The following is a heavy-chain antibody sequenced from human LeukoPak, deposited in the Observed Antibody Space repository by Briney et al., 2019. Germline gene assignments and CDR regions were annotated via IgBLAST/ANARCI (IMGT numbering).Heavy chain of an antibody. CDR1: GGSISSGSYY. V-gene: IGHV4-61*02. J-gene: IGHJ4*02. D-gene: IGHD3-22*01. Sequence: SETLSLTCTVSGGSISSGSYYWNWIRQPAGKGLEWIGRIYSSGSTNYNPSLKSRVTISIDTSKNLFSLKLSSVTAADTAVYYCARVNYYDSSGYLWYFDYWGQGTLVTVSS. CDR2: IYSSGST. CDR3: ARVNYYDSSGYLWYFDY.